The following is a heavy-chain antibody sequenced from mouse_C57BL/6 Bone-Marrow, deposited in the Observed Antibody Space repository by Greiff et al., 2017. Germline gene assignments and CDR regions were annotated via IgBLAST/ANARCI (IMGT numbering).Heavy chain of an antibody. CDR1: GYAFSSSW. J-gene: IGHJ3*01. D-gene: IGHD2-2*01. CDR3: AGGGYDAWFAD. V-gene: IGHV1-82*01. CDR2: IYPGDGDT. Sequence: QVQLQQPGPELVKPGASVKISCKASGYAFSSSWMNWVKQRPGKGLAWIGRIYPGDGDTTYNGKFTGKATLTADKSSSTAYMQLSSRTSEDSAVDFYAGGGYDAWFADWGQGTLVTVSA.